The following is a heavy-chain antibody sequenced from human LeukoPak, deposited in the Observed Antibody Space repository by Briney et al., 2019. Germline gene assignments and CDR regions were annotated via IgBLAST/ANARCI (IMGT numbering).Heavy chain of an antibody. V-gene: IGHV4-4*08. CDR2: TYSGGTA. CDR3: ARRVLGSGRQDC. Sequence: SETLSLTCTVSGGSISTYYWTWIRQPPGKGLEWIGNTYSGGTAHYNPSLRSRVTISVDTSKSQISLKLNSLTAADTAVYYCARRVLGSGRQDCWGQGTLVTVSS. J-gene: IGHJ4*02. CDR1: GGSISTYY. D-gene: IGHD3-10*01.